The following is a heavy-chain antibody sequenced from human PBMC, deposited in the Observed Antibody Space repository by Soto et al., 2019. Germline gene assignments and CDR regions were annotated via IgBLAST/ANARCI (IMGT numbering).Heavy chain of an antibody. CDR2: IHHSGGT. CDR3: TKNSAYALDY. V-gene: IGHV4-4*02. D-gene: IGHD5-12*01. CDR1: GVSVSNNNW. Sequence: QVQLQESGPGLVKPSGTLSLSCAVSGVSVSNNNWWSWVRQSPGNGLEWIGEIHHSGGTSYNPSLESRATLSVDKSKNELSLRLNYVTAADTAVYYCTKNSAYALDYWGLGILVTVSS. J-gene: IGHJ4*02.